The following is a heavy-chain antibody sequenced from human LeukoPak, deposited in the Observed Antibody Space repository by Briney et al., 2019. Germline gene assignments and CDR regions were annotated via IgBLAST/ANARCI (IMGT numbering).Heavy chain of an antibody. V-gene: IGHV4-39*07. CDR1: GGSISSSSYF. CDR3: ARVYSYGYNRYFDF. J-gene: IGHJ4*02. Sequence: SETLSLTCTVSGGSISSSSYFWGWIRQPPGKGLEWLGSIYKSGNTYYNPSLKSRVTISVDTSKNQFSLKLSSVTAADTAVYYCARVYSYGYNRYFDFWGQGTLVTVSS. CDR2: IYKSGNT. D-gene: IGHD5-18*01.